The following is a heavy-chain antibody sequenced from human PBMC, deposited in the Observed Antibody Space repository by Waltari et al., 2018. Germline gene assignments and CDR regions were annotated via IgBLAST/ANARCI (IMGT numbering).Heavy chain of an antibody. Sequence: QVQLQQWGAGLLKPSETLSLTCAVYGGSFSGYYWSWIRQPPGQGLEWIGEINHSGSTNYNPSLKSRVTISVDTSKNQFSLKLSSVTAADTAVYYCAREKVLRFFGTDRQPFDYWGQGTLVTVSS. J-gene: IGHJ4*02. V-gene: IGHV4-34*01. D-gene: IGHD3-3*01. CDR2: INHSGST. CDR1: GGSFSGYY. CDR3: AREKVLRFFGTDRQPFDY.